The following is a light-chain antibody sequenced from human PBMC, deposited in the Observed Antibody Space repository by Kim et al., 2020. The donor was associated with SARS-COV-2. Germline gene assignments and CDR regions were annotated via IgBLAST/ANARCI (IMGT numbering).Light chain of an antibody. CDR3: LQHTHRPPT. CDR1: QSLIDSDGNTY. V-gene: IGKV2-30*01. CDR2: QVS. Sequence: DVVMSQSPLSLSVTLGQPASISCRPSQSLIDSDGNTYLNWFHQRPGQSPRRLIYQVSRRDSGVPDRFSGSGSGTVFTLKISRVEAEDVGLFYGLQHTHRPPTFGGGTKVDIK. J-gene: IGKJ4*01.